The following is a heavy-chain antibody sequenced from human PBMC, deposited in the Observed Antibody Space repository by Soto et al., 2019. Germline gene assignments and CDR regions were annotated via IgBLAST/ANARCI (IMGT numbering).Heavy chain of an antibody. V-gene: IGHV3-23*01. J-gene: IGHJ6*02. CDR2: ISGSGGST. Sequence: QPGGSLRLSCAASGFTFSSHAMSLVRQAPGKGLEWVSAISGSGGSTYYADYVKGRFTISRDNSKNTLYLQMNSLRAEDTAVYYCAKDVLGYSSSWYNYYYYGMDVWGQGTTVTVSS. CDR3: AKDVLGYSSSWYNYYYYGMDV. D-gene: IGHD6-13*01. CDR1: GFTFSSHA.